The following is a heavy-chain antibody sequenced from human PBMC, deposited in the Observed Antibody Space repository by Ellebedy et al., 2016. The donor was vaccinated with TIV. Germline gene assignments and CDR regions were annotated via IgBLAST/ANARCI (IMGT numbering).Heavy chain of an antibody. CDR1: GYSISSGSY. CDR2: IYHSGST. V-gene: IGHV4-38-2*01. CDR3: ATFRNLDGFDI. J-gene: IGHJ3*02. Sequence: SETLSLTCAVSGYSISSGSYWGWIRQPPGKGLEWIGSIYHSGSTYYNPSLTRPVTISMDKARNQFSLKLSTVTAADTAVYYCATFRNLDGFDIWGQGTMVTVSS.